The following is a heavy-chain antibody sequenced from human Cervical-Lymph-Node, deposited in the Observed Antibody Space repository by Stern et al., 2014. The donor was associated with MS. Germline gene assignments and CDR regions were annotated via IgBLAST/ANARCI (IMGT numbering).Heavy chain of an antibody. D-gene: IGHD3-3*01. J-gene: IGHJ4*01. V-gene: IGHV1-2*02. CDR2: INPNSGGT. CDR3: ARGSGTAYDLRGDY. Sequence: VQLVESGAEARAPGASMKVSCKASGYIFTDYYLHWVRQAPGQGLEWLGWINPNSGGTNYAQNFQGRVTMTRDTSISTAYMELRWLGSADTAVYYCARGSGTAYDLRGDYWGKGTLVTVSS. CDR1: GYIFTDYY.